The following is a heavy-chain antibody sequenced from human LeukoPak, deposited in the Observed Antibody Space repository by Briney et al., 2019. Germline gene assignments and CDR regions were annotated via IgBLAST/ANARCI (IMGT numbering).Heavy chain of an antibody. CDR2: ISGSGGST. CDR1: GFTFSSYA. J-gene: IGHJ4*02. D-gene: IGHD6-6*01. V-gene: IGHV3-23*01. CDR3: AKVLRPLIAAFDY. Sequence: PGGSLRLSCAASGFTFSSYAMSWVRQAPGKGLEWVSAISGSGGSTYYADSVKGRFTISRGNSKNTLYLQMNSLRAEDTAVYYCAKVLRPLIAAFDYWGQGTLVTVSS.